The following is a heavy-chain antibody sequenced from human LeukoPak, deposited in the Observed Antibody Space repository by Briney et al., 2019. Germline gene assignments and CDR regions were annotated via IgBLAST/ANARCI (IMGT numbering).Heavy chain of an antibody. J-gene: IGHJ6*03. CDR3: ARDGGIAAAGTRPMDV. D-gene: IGHD6-13*01. CDR1: GGSISSSSYY. Sequence: SETLSLTCTVSGGSISSSSYYWGWLRQPPGKGLEWIGSIYYSGSTYYNPSLKSRVTISVDTSKNQFSLKLSSVTAADTAVYYCARDGGIAAAGTRPMDVWGKGTTVTVSS. CDR2: IYYSGST. V-gene: IGHV4-39*07.